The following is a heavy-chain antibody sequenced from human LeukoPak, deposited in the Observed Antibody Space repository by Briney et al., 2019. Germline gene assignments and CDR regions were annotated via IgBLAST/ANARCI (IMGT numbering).Heavy chain of an antibody. CDR2: INNSGST. V-gene: IGHV4-34*01. CDR1: VGSFSGYY. CDR3: ARGYYGSGSHCCHMDV. J-gene: IGHJ6*03. Sequence: SGTLSLTCAVSVGSFSGYYWSWIRQPPGKGLEWIGEINNSGSTNYNASLKSRVTISVDTSKNQFSLKLSSVTAADTAVYYCARGYYGSGSHCCHMDVWGKGTTITVS. D-gene: IGHD3-10*01.